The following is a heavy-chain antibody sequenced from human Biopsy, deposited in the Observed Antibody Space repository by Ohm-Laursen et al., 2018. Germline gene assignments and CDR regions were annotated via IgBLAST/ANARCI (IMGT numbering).Heavy chain of an antibody. J-gene: IGHJ1*01. CDR2: IIHHFGAT. D-gene: IGHD3-9*01. Sequence: SSVKVSCKMSGGTFGSNDISWVRQAPGQGLEWMGGIIHHFGATDYAQKFQDRVTVAADTSTSTATMELRSLRSDDTAVYYCATKLTGYFHHWGQGTLVIVSS. CDR1: GGTFGSND. V-gene: IGHV1-69*06. CDR3: ATKLTGYFHH.